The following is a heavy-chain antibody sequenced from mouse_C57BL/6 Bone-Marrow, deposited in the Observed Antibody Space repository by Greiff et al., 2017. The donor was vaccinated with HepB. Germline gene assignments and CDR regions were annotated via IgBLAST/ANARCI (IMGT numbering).Heavy chain of an antibody. CDR2: INPSTGGT. CDR3: ARSGDFDY. J-gene: IGHJ2*01. CDR1: GYSFTGYY. D-gene: IGHD3-2*02. V-gene: IGHV1-42*01. Sequence: EVHLVESGPELVKPGASVKISCKASGYSFTGYYMNWVKQSPEKSLEWIGEINPSTGGTTYNQKFKAKATLTVDKSSSTAYMQLKSLTSEDSAVYYCARSGDFDYWGQGTTLTVSS.